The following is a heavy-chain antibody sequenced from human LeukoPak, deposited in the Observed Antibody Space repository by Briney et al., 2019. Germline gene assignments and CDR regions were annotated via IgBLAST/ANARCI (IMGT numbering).Heavy chain of an antibody. CDR1: GYTFTGYY. J-gene: IGHJ4*02. V-gene: IGHV1-2*02. CDR3: ARDSGPYYGDYDGCLDY. Sequence: ASVKVSCKASGYTFTGYYMHWVRQAPGQGLEWMGWINPNSGGTNYAQKFQGRVTMTRDTSISTAYMELSRLRSDDTAVYYCARDSGPYYGDYDGCLDYWGQGTLVTVSS. CDR2: INPNSGGT. D-gene: IGHD4-17*01.